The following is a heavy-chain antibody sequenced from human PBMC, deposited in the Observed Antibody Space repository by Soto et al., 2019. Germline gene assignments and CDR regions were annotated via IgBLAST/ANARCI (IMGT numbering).Heavy chain of an antibody. Sequence: PGGSLRLSCAASGFICSSYDMSWVRQAPGKGLEWVSTILVDGRTFYVDSVKGRFTISRDSSKNTVYLQMNSLTAGDTALYYCAKATATGGGAFDICGQGPMVTV. CDR3: AKATATGGGAFDI. D-gene: IGHD2-8*02. CDR1: GFICSSYD. V-gene: IGHV3-23*01. CDR2: ILVDGRT. J-gene: IGHJ3*02.